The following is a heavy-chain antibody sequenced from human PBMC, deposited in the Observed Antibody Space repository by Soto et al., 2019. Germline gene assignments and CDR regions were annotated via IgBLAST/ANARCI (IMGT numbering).Heavy chain of an antibody. Sequence: PGGSLRLSCATSGFRLSAYGIHWVRQAPGKGLEWVALMSYDETKKYYADYVKGRFTISRDTSKNTLFLQMSNLRVEDTAVYYCAKDRRDGDFMHILVVDFWGQGALVTVSS. CDR1: GFRLSAYG. CDR3: AKDRRDGDFMHILVVDF. CDR2: MSYDETKK. D-gene: IGHD2-15*01. V-gene: IGHV3-30*18. J-gene: IGHJ4*02.